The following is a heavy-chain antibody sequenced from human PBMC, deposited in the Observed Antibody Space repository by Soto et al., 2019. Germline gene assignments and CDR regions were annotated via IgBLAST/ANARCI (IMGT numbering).Heavy chain of an antibody. CDR1: GGSINISSYF. D-gene: IGHD6-19*01. CDR3: ARHYSSGSRNWFDP. CDR2: IYYSGST. V-gene: IGHV4-39*01. J-gene: IGHJ5*02. Sequence: SETLSLTCSVSGGSINISSYFWGWFRQPPGKGLEWIGSIYYSGSTYYNPSLRSRVTISVDTSKNQFSLKLSSVTAADTAVFYCARHYSSGSRNWFDPWGQGTLVTVSS.